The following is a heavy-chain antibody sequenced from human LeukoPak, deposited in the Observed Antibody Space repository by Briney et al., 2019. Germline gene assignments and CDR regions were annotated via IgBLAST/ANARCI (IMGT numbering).Heavy chain of an antibody. Sequence: GGSLRLSCAASGFTFSSYGMHWVRQAPGKGLEWVAFIRYDGSNKYYADSVKGRFTISRDNSKNTLYLQMNSLRAEDTAVYYCAKARHYYDSSGYYFIGGQGTLVTVSS. CDR1: GFTFSSYG. CDR2: IRYDGSNK. V-gene: IGHV3-30*02. D-gene: IGHD3-22*01. CDR3: AKARHYYDSSGYYFI. J-gene: IGHJ4*02.